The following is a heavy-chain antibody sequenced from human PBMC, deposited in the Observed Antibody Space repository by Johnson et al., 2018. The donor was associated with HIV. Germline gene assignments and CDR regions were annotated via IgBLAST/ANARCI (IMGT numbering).Heavy chain of an antibody. D-gene: IGHD5-18*01. CDR1: GFTFDDYG. J-gene: IGHJ3*01. V-gene: IGHV3-7*03. CDR3: VGQYELYGYAFDL. Sequence: VQLVESGGGVVRPGGSLRLSCAASGFTFDDYGMSWVRQAPGKGLEWVANIKEDGTEKYYVDSVKGRFTVSRDNAKKSLYLQMNDLRAEDRAVYYCVGQYELYGYAFDLWGQGTVVTVSS. CDR2: IKEDGTEK.